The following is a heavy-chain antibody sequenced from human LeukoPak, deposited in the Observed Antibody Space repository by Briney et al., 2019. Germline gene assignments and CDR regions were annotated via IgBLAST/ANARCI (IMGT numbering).Heavy chain of an antibody. J-gene: IGHJ6*03. D-gene: IGHD4-17*01. CDR3: ARGDWGSYGDYGNFYFYYMDV. Sequence: SETLSLTCTVPGGSISTYYWSWIRQPPGKGLEWIGYIYYSGSTNYNPSLKSRVTISVDTSKNQFSLKLSSVTAADTAVYYCARGDWGSYGDYGNFYFYYMDVWGKGTTVTISS. V-gene: IGHV4-59*01. CDR2: IYYSGST. CDR1: GGSISTYY.